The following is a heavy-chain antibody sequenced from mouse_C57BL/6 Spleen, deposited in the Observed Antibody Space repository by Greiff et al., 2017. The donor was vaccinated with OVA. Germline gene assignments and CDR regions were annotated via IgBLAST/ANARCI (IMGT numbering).Heavy chain of an antibody. Sequence: VQLQQPGAELVKPGASVKLSCKASGYTFTSYWMQWVKQRPGQGLEWIGEIDPSDRYTNYNQKFKGKATLTVDTSSSTAYMQLSILTSEDSAVYYCASGAYYSNYEYFDVWCTGTTVTVSS. V-gene: IGHV1-50*01. CDR2: IDPSDRYT. J-gene: IGHJ1*03. CDR3: ASGAYYSNYEYFDV. D-gene: IGHD2-5*01. CDR1: GYTFTSYW.